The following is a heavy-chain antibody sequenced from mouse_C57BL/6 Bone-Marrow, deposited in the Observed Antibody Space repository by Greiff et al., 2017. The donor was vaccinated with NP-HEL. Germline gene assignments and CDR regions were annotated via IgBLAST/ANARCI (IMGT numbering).Heavy chain of an antibody. J-gene: IGHJ4*01. CDR2: INSDGGST. Sequence: EVLLVASVGGLVQPGESLKLSCESTEYEFPSHDMSWVRKTPEKRLELVAAINSDGGSTYYPDTMERRFIISRDNTKKTLYLQLSSLRSEDTALYYCARSADGYWSMDYWGQGTSVTVSS. D-gene: IGHD2-3*01. CDR1: EYEFPSHD. V-gene: IGHV5-2*01. CDR3: ARSADGYWSMDY.